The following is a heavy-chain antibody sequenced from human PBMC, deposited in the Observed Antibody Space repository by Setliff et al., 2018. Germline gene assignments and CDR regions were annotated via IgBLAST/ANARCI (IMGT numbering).Heavy chain of an antibody. CDR2: VYYDGRT. CDR1: GASVTNVNYY. D-gene: IGHD6-13*01. CDR3: ARRGMSSSWFQGYFDY. V-gene: IGHV4-39*01. J-gene: IGHJ4*02. Sequence: SETLSLTCSVSGASVTNVNYYWGWIRQPPGKGLEWIASVYYDGRTYYNPSFKSRLTMSVDKSRNQFSLKLTSVTAADTAVFYCARRGMSSSWFQGYFDYWGQGTQVTVSS.